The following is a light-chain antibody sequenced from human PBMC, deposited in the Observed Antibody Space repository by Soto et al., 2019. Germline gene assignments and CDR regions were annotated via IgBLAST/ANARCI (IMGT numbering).Light chain of an antibody. Sequence: EIVLTQSPGTLSLSPGERATLSCRASQSVDSSHLAWYQHGPGRAPRLLVYGASRRATGVPDRFSGSGSGTHFTLSIRRLESEDFAVYYCQQYETSPFTFGGGTKVDIK. J-gene: IGKJ4*01. CDR1: QSVDSSH. CDR3: QQYETSPFT. V-gene: IGKV3-20*01. CDR2: GAS.